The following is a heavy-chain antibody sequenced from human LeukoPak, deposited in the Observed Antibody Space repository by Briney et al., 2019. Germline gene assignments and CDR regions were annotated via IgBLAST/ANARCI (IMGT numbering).Heavy chain of an antibody. CDR1: GGSFSGYY. Sequence: SETLSLICAVYGGSFSGYYWSWIRQPPGKGLEWIGEINHSGSTNYNPSLKSRVTISVDTSKNQFSLKLSSVTAADTAVYYCARGPQIVVVITPPYYYYGMDVWGQGTTVTVSS. J-gene: IGHJ6*02. D-gene: IGHD3-22*01. CDR3: ARGPQIVVVITPPYYYYGMDV. CDR2: INHSGST. V-gene: IGHV4-34*01.